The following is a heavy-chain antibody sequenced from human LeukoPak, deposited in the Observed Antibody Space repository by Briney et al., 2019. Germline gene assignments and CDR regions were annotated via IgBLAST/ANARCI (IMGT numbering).Heavy chain of an antibody. CDR3: ACYYGSGSYLLNYYYYYMDV. CDR2: IIPIFGTA. Sequence: SVKVSCKASGYTFTSYYMHWVRQAPGQGLEWMGGIIPIFGTANYAQKFQGRVTITADESTSTAYMELSGLRSEDTAVYYCACYYGSGSYLLNYYYYYMDVWGKGTTVTVSS. CDR1: GYTFTSYY. V-gene: IGHV1-69*13. D-gene: IGHD3-10*01. J-gene: IGHJ6*03.